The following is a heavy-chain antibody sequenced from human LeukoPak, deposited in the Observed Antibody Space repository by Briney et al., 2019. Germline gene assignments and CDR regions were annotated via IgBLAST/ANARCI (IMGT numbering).Heavy chain of an antibody. CDR2: ISRGSDHI. V-gene: IGHV3-21*01. CDR1: GFTFSSYA. Sequence: GGSLRLSCAASGFTFSSYAMNWVRQAPGKGLEWVSSISRGSDHIFYADSMKGRFTISRDNAKNSLYLQMNSLGAEDTAVYYCARPYDARGYFPDYWGQGTLVTVSS. D-gene: IGHD3-22*01. CDR3: ARPYDARGYFPDY. J-gene: IGHJ4*02.